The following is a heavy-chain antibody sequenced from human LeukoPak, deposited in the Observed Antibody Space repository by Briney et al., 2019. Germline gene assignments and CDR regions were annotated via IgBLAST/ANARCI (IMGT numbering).Heavy chain of an antibody. CDR1: GFTFRNDA. V-gene: IGHV3-30*04. CDR3: ARGADYGDYPRVFDS. J-gene: IGHJ4*02. Sequence: PGGSLRLSCAASGFTFRNDALHWVRQAPGKGLEWVSVISSGGSIKYYGDSVEGRFTISRDDSKNTLYLQMDSLRPEDTAMYYCARGADYGDYPRVFDSWGQGTLVTVSS. D-gene: IGHD4-17*01. CDR2: ISSGGSIK.